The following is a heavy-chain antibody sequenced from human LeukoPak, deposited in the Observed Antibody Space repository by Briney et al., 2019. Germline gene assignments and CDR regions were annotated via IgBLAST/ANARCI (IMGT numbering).Heavy chain of an antibody. V-gene: IGHV4-34*01. CDR2: INHSGST. CDR1: GGSFSGYY. J-gene: IGHJ4*02. Sequence: SETLSLTCAVYGGSFSGYYWSWIRQPPGNGLEWIGEINHSGSTNYNPSLKSRVTISVDTSKNQFSLKLSSVTAADTAVYYCARVRGGRYYYDSSGYLSFDYWGQGTLVTVSS. CDR3: ARVRGGRYYYDSSGYLSFDY. D-gene: IGHD3-22*01.